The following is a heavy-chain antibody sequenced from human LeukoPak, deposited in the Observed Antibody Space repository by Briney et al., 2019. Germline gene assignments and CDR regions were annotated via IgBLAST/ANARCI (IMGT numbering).Heavy chain of an antibody. CDR2: IYPGDSDT. D-gene: IGHD6-19*01. CDR1: GCSFTSYW. J-gene: IGHJ4*02. CDR3: ARGQQWLVGGYFDY. Sequence: GASLQISCKGSGCSFTSYWIGWVRRLPGKGLVWMGIIYPGDSDTRYSPSFQGQVTISADKSISTAYLQWSSLKASDTAMYYCARGQQWLVGGYFDYWGQGTLVTVSS. V-gene: IGHV5-51*01.